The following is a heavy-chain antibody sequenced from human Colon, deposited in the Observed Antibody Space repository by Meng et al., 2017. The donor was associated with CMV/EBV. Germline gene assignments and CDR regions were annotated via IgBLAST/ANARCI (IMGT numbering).Heavy chain of an antibody. CDR2: ISYSGDT. V-gene: IGHV4-61*01. D-gene: IGHD6-19*01. CDR1: GGSVNSGSYY. J-gene: IGHJ4*02. Sequence: SETLSLTCNVSGGSVNSGSYYWTWIRQPPGKGLEWIGYISYSGDTNYNPSLKSRRTIEVDTSRNQFSLKLTSVSAADTAMYYCARETSGWSTGIDYWGQGTLVTVSS. CDR3: ARETSGWSTGIDY.